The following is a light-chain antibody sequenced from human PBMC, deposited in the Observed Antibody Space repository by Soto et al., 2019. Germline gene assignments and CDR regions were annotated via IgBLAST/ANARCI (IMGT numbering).Light chain of an antibody. J-gene: IGLJ1*01. Sequence: QSVLTQPPSASGTPGQRVTISCSGSSSNIGSKTVNWYQQLPGTAPKLLIYSNYQRPSGVPDRFSGSKSGTSASLAIFGLQSEDEADYYCSAWDASLNGYVFGTGTKVTVL. V-gene: IGLV1-44*01. CDR3: SAWDASLNGYV. CDR1: SSNIGSKT. CDR2: SNY.